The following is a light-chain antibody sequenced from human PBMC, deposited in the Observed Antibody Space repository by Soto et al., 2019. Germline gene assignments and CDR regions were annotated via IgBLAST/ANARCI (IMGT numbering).Light chain of an antibody. CDR3: QRYGNSPWA. CDR2: GAS. Sequence: EIVLTQSPGTLSLSPGERATLSCRASQSVGSNYLAWYQQKPGQAPRLLIYGASSRASGIPDRFSGSGSGTDFTLTISRLEPEDFAVYYCQRYGNSPWAFGQGTKVEIK. V-gene: IGKV3-20*01. J-gene: IGKJ1*01. CDR1: QSVGSNY.